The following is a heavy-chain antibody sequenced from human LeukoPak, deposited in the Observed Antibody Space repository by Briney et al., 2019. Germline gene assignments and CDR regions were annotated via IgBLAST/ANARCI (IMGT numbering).Heavy chain of an antibody. CDR1: GYTFTGYY. V-gene: IGHV1-24*01. J-gene: IGHJ4*02. D-gene: IGHD6-13*01. CDR3: ATDSSAAAGHLDY. Sequence: APVKVSCKASGYTFTGYYMHWVRQAPGKGLEWMGGFDPEDGETIYAQKFQGRVTMTEDTSTDTAYMELSSLRSEDTAVYYCATDSSAAAGHLDYWGQGTLVTVSS. CDR2: FDPEDGET.